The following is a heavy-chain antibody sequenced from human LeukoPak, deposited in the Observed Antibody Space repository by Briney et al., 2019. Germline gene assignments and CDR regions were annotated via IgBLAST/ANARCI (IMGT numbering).Heavy chain of an antibody. J-gene: IGHJ4*02. D-gene: IGHD1-1*01. CDR2: IRGGVET. CDR3: AKANWVSNVDAVW. CDR1: GFLFTNFA. Sequence: PGRSLRLSCAASGFLFTNFAMSWVRQAPARGPEWVSSIRGGVETFYADSVKGRFTLSRDDSKNTVYLQLNNLRVDDSAIYYCAKANWVSNVDAVWWGQGTQVTVSS. V-gene: IGHV3-23*01.